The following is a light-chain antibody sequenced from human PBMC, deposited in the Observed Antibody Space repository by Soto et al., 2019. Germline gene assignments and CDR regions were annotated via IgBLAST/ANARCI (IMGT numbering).Light chain of an antibody. J-gene: IGLJ1*01. CDR3: QCYDDSLSVHYV. Sequence: QSALTQPPSVAGAPGQRVTISCTGSSSNIGSTYDVQWYQQLPGTAPKLLIHGNTNRPSGVPDRFSGSKSGTSASLAITGLQADDEADYYCQCYDDSLSVHYVFGTGTKVTVL. CDR2: GNT. V-gene: IGLV1-40*01. CDR1: SSNIGSTYD.